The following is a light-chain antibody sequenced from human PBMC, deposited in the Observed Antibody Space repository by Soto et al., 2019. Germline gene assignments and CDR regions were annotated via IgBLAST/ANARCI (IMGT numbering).Light chain of an antibody. CDR2: DAS. CDR3: QKYNSAPWT. CDR1: QTISNW. J-gene: IGKJ1*01. Sequence: DIQMTQSPSTLSASVGDRVTITCRASQTISNWLAWYQQKPGKAPRLLIYDASTLQSGVPSRFSGSGSGTDFTLTISSLQPEDVATYYCQKYNSAPWTFGQGTKVEIK. V-gene: IGKV1-27*01.